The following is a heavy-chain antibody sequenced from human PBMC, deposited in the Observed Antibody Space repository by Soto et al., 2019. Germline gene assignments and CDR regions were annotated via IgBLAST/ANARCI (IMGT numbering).Heavy chain of an antibody. CDR2: IVVGSGNT. V-gene: IGHV1-58*01. Sequence: SVKVSCKASGFTFTSSAVQWVRQARGQRLEWIGWIVVGSGNTNYAQKFQERVTITRDMSTSTAYMELSSLRSEDTALYXCAAASNIVVVVAATRANAFDIWGQGTMVTAS. CDR3: AAASNIVVVVAATRANAFDI. D-gene: IGHD2-15*01. J-gene: IGHJ3*02. CDR1: GFTFTSSA.